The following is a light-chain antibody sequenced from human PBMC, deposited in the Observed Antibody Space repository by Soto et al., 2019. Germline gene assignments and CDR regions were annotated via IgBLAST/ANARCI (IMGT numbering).Light chain of an antibody. CDR3: QQYNSYSIT. CDR1: QSISSW. Sequence: DIQMTQSPSTLSASVGDRVTITCRASQSISSWLAWYQQKPGKAPKLLIYDASSLESGVPSRFSGSGSGTELTLTISSLQPDDFATYYCQQYNSYSITFGGGTKVEIK. CDR2: DAS. J-gene: IGKJ4*01. V-gene: IGKV1-5*01.